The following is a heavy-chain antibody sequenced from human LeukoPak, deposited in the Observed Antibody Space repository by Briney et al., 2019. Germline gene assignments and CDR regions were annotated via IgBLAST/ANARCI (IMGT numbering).Heavy chain of an antibody. CDR3: ARDPWGYCSGGSCYPNDAFDI. Sequence: GGSLRLSCAASGFTFSDYYMSWIRQAPGKGLEWVSYISSSGRTIYYADSVKGRFTISRDNAKNSLYLQMNSLRAEDTAVYYCARDPWGYCSGGSCYPNDAFDIWGQGTMVTVSS. CDR2: ISSSGRTI. V-gene: IGHV3-11*01. J-gene: IGHJ3*02. CDR1: GFTFSDYY. D-gene: IGHD2-15*01.